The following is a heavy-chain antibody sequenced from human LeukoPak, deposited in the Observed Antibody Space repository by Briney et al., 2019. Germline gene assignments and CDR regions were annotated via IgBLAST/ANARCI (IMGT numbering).Heavy chain of an antibody. CDR1: GYSISSGYY. V-gene: IGHV4-38-2*02. J-gene: IGHJ4*02. CDR2: IYHSGST. CDR3: ARDPRGGGNAGTDDY. Sequence: PSETLSLTCAVSGYSISSGYYWGWIRQPPGKGLEWIGSIYHSGSTYYNPSLKSRVTISVDTSKNQFSLKLSSVTAADTAVYYCARDPRGGGNAGTDDYWGQGTLVTVSS. D-gene: IGHD4-23*01.